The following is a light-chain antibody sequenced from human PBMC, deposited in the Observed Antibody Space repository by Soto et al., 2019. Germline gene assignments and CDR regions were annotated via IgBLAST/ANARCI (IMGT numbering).Light chain of an antibody. J-gene: IGKJ3*01. V-gene: IGKV3-20*01. CDR1: QSVSSDY. CDR2: GAP. CDR3: QHYDNSPPSVT. Sequence: EIVLTQSPDTLSLSPGERATLSCRASQSVSSDYLVWYQQKPGQAPRLLIYGAPRRATGIPDRFSGSGSGTDCILTISRLEPEDFAVYYCQHYDNSPPSVTFGPGTKVDIK.